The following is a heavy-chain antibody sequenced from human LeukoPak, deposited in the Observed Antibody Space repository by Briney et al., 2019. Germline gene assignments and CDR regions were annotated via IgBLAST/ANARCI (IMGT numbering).Heavy chain of an antibody. Sequence: TSETLSLTCAVSGGSISSGGYSWSWIRQPAGKGLEWIGRIYTSGSTSYNSSLKSRVTMSVDTSKNQFSLKLSSVTAADTAVYYCARDLGGYNYGYSLDYWGQGTLVSVSS. V-gene: IGHV4-61*02. D-gene: IGHD5-18*01. CDR3: ARDLGGYNYGYSLDY. CDR1: GGSISSGGYS. CDR2: IYTSGST. J-gene: IGHJ4*02.